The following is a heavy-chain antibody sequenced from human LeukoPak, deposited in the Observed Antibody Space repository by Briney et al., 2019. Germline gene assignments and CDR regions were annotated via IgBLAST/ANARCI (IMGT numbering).Heavy chain of an antibody. CDR3: ARDHAHDYSNLVVDH. V-gene: IGHV3-11*01. J-gene: IGHJ4*02. CDR2: ISSSGSTI. CDR1: GFTFSDYY. D-gene: IGHD4-11*01. Sequence: GGSLRLSCAASGFTFSDYYMSWIRQAPGKGLEWVSYISSSGSTIYYADSVKGRFTISRDNAKNSLYRQMNSLRAEDTAVYYCARDHAHDYSNLVVDHWGQGTGDTVSS.